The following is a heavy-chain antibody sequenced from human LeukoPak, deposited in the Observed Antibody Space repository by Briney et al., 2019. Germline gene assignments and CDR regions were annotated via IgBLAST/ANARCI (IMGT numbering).Heavy chain of an antibody. CDR2: IGGGGNGFTT. CDR3: ARDLVRFGGWYDH. J-gene: IGHJ5*02. CDR1: GFPFSSYA. V-gene: IGHV3-23*01. D-gene: IGHD2-15*01. Sequence: GGSLKLSCAASGFPFSSYAMSLVRQAPGKGPELGSAIGGGGNGFTTYYGEFMKGRFTISRDNSKNTLYLQMNSLRAEDTAVYYCARDLVRFGGWYDHWGQGTLVTVSS.